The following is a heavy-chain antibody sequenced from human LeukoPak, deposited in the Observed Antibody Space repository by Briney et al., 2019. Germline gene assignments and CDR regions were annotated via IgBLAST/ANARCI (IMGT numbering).Heavy chain of an antibody. CDR3: ATPPYENYYYYGMDV. D-gene: IGHD3-3*01. V-gene: IGHV3-7*01. J-gene: IGHJ6*02. Sequence: GGSLRLSCAASGFTFSNYWMSWVRQAPGKGLEWVANIKQDGSEKNYVNSVKGRFTISRDNAKNSLYLQMNSLRAEDTAIYYCATPPYENYYYYGMDVWGQGTTVTVSS. CDR2: IKQDGSEK. CDR1: GFTFSNYW.